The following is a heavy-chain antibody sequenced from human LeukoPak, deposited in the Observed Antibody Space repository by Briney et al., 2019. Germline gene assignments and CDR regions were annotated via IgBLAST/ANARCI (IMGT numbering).Heavy chain of an antibody. D-gene: IGHD4-17*01. CDR1: GGSFSGYY. CDR3: ARAVTTPHDY. Sequence: SESLSLTCAVYGGSFSGYYWSWIRQPPGKGLEWSGEINHSGSTNYNPSLKSRVTISVDTSKNQFSLKLSSVTAADTAVYYCARAVTTPHDYWGQGTLVTVSS. J-gene: IGHJ4*02. V-gene: IGHV4-34*01. CDR2: INHSGST.